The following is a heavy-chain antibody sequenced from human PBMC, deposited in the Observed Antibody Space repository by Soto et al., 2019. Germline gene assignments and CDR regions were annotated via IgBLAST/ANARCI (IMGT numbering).Heavy chain of an antibody. D-gene: IGHD3-3*01. CDR3: AATPPAYYDFWSGYYTSQYYYYGMDV. CDR2: ISAYSGNT. CDR1: GYTFTSYG. V-gene: IGHV1-18*01. J-gene: IGHJ6*02. Sequence: ASVKASCKASGYTFTSYGISWVRQAPGQGLEWMGWISAYSGNTNYAQKLQERVTMTRDTSTSTAYMELSSLRSEDTAVYYCAATPPAYYDFWSGYYTSQYYYYGMDVWGQGTTVTVSS.